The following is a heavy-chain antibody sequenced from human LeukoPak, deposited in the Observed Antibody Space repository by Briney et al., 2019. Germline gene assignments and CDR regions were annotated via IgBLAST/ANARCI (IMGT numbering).Heavy chain of an antibody. D-gene: IGHD2-21*01. CDR1: GGSINNNY. J-gene: IGHJ5*02. V-gene: IGHV4-59*08. CDR2: IYSSGST. CDR3: AKRAVTTAGDLWFDP. Sequence: SETLSLTCTVSGGSINNNYWGWFRQPPGEGLEWLGYIYSSGSTTYNPSLESRLAISIDTSKNHFSLKLSSVTAADTAVYFCAKRAVTTAGDLWFDPWGQGTLVTVSS.